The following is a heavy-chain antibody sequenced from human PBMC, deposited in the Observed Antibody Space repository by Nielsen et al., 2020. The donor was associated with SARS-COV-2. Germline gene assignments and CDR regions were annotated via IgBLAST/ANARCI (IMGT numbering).Heavy chain of an antibody. D-gene: IGHD1-14*01. V-gene: IGHV3-23*01. CDR3: AKDLTPDGIWEIDY. J-gene: IGHJ4*02. CDR1: GFAFSTYT. CDR2: IFGSGGGT. Sequence: GGSLRLSCAASGFAFSTYTMSWLRQAPGEGLEWVSAIFGSGGGTSYADSVRGRFTISRDDSKNTIYLQMNSLRAEDTAVYYCAKDLTPDGIWEIDYWGQGTMVTVSS.